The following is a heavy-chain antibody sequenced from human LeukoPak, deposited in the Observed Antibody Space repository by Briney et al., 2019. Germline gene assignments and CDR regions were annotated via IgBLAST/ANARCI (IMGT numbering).Heavy chain of an antibody. V-gene: IGHV4-39*01. J-gene: IGHJ4*02. D-gene: IGHD1-26*01. CDR3: AKSGGYGLIDY. Sequence: PSDTLSLTCTVSGASISGSCYYCAWIRQPPGKGLEWIGSIYSSGSTYYNASLQSRVTISIETSKNQISLRLNSVTAADTAMYFCAKSGGYGLIDYWGQGTLVTVSS. CDR1: GASISGSCYY. CDR2: IYSSGST.